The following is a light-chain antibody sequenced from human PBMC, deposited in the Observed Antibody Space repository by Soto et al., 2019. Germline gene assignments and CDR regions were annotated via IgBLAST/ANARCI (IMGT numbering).Light chain of an antibody. J-gene: IGLJ2*01. V-gene: IGLV2-8*01. Sequence: QSVLTQPPSASGSLGQSVTISCTGTSSDIGTYNYVSWYQHHPGKAPKLIIYEVTKRPSGVPDRFSGSNSGNTASLPVSGLQAEDEADYYCSSFADSPVAFGGGTKVTVL. CDR2: EVT. CDR1: SSDIGTYNY. CDR3: SSFADSPVA.